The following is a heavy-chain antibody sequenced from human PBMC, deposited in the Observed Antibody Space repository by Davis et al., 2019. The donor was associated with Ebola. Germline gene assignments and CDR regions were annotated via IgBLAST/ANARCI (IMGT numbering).Heavy chain of an antibody. Sequence: GGFLRLSCTASGFAFSDFWMSWVRQAPGKGLEWVANIKEDGSEKNYVDSVKGRFTISRDNAQKSLFLQMNSLRVEDTALYYCVRWGYYFDPWGQGTVVTVSS. V-gene: IGHV3-7*01. CDR2: IKEDGSEK. CDR1: GFAFSDFW. D-gene: IGHD1-26*01. J-gene: IGHJ5*02. CDR3: VRWGYYFDP.